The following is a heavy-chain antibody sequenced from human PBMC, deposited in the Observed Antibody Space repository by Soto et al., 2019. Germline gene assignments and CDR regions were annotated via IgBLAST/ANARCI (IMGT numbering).Heavy chain of an antibody. V-gene: IGHV4-31*03. CDR3: ARSKWGRRYCSSTSCYNLFDP. Sequence: SETLSLTCTVSGGSISSGGYYWSWIRQHPGKGMEWIGYIYYSGSTYYNPSLKSRVTISVDTSKNQFSLKLSSVTAADTAVYYCARSKWGRRYCSSTSCYNLFDPWGQGTLVTVSS. CDR1: GGSISSGGYY. J-gene: IGHJ5*02. CDR2: IYYSGST. D-gene: IGHD2-2*02.